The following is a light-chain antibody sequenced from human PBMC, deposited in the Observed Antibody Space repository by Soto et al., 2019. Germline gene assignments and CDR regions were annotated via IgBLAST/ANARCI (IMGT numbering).Light chain of an antibody. CDR3: CSYAGSIL. V-gene: IGLV2-23*01. CDR2: EGS. CDR1: SSDVGSYNL. Sequence: QSVLTQPASVSGSPGQSITISCTGTSSDVGSYNLVSWYQQHPGKAPKLMIYEGSKRPSGVSNRFSGSKFGNTASLTISGLQAEDEADYYCCSYAGSILFGGGTKLTVL. J-gene: IGLJ2*01.